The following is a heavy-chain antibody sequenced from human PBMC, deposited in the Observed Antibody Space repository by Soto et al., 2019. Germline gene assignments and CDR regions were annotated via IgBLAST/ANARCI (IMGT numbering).Heavy chain of an antibody. V-gene: IGHV4-59*01. J-gene: IGHJ4*02. CDR2: IFYSGST. CDR3: ARKGYNYDY. Sequence: QVQLQESGPGLVKPSETLSLTCTVSGGSISSYYWSWIRQPPGKGLEWIGYIFYSGSTNYNPSLKSRVTISVDTSKNQFSLKLSSVTAADTAVYYCARKGYNYDYWGRGTLVTVSS. D-gene: IGHD5-18*01. CDR1: GGSISSYY.